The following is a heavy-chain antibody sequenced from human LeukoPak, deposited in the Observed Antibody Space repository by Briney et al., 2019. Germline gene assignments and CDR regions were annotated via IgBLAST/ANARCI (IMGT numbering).Heavy chain of an antibody. CDR3: ARQWKWFDP. D-gene: IGHD6-19*01. V-gene: IGHV3-7*01. Sequence: GGSLGLSCAASGFTFTSYYLSWIRQAPGKGLEWVANIKQDGTEKDYVDSVKGRFTISRDNDKSSVYLQMNSLSVEDTAVYYCARQWKWFDPWGQGTLVTVSS. J-gene: IGHJ5*02. CDR2: IKQDGTEK. CDR1: GFTFTSYY.